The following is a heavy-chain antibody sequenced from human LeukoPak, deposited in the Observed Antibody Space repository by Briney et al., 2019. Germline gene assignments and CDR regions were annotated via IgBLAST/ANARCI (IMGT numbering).Heavy chain of an antibody. J-gene: IGHJ5*02. CDR3: AKTGYSRNWFDP. Sequence: SETLSLTCAVYGGSFSGYYWSWIRQPPGKGLEWIGEISHSGSTNYNPSLKSRVTISVDTSKNQFSLKLSSVTAADTAVYYCAKTGYSRNWFDPWGQGTLVTVSS. V-gene: IGHV4-34*01. CDR1: GGSFSGYY. D-gene: IGHD5-18*01. CDR2: ISHSGST.